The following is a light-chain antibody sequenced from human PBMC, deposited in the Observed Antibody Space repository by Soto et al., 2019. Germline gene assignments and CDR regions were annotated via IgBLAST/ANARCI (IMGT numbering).Light chain of an antibody. CDR3: FSFKPNRKPV. V-gene: IGLV2-14*01. CDR2: EVN. J-gene: IGLJ1*01. Sequence: QSLLPQAASLSGSPGQPITISCTGTSSDIGAYDYVSWFQQHPGKAPKLMISEVNNRPSGVSNRFSGSKSGNTAYLTISGLQVEDVSEDFCFSFKPNRKPVFATGTKVNV. CDR1: SSDIGAYDY.